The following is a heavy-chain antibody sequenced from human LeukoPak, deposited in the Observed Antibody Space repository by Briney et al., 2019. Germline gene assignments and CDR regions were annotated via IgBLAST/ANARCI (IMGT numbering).Heavy chain of an antibody. J-gene: IGHJ4*02. Sequence: GESLKISCQVSEYNYPNYWVGWVRPMPGKGLEWMGIIYPGVSSPYYSPSFQGHIIISADKSINAAYLQWDSLRASDTAIYFCTTAQDGNFYWDYWGQGTLVTVSS. CDR3: TTAQDGNFYWDY. V-gene: IGHV5-51*01. CDR2: IYPGVSSP. D-gene: IGHD3-9*01. CDR1: EYNYPNYW.